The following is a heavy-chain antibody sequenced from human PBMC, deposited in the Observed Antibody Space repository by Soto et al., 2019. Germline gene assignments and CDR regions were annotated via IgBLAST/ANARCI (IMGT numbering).Heavy chain of an antibody. Sequence: EVQLVESGGGLVQPGRSLRLSCAASGFTFDDYAMHWVRQAPGKGLEWVSGISWNSGSIGYADSVKGRFTISRDNAKNSLYLQMNSLRAEDTALYYCAKAGEVAGGFWSGYFYYFDYWGQGTLVTVSS. D-gene: IGHD3-3*01. J-gene: IGHJ4*02. CDR1: GFTFDDYA. CDR2: ISWNSGSI. V-gene: IGHV3-9*01. CDR3: AKAGEVAGGFWSGYFYYFDY.